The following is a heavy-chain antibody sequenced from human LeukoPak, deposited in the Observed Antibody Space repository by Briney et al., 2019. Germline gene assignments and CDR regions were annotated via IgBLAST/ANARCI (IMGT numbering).Heavy chain of an antibody. J-gene: IGHJ4*02. CDR2: INHSGST. D-gene: IGHD3-22*01. Sequence: SETLSLTCAVYGGSFSGYYWSWIRQPPGKGLEWMGEINHSGSTNYNPSLKSRVTISVDTSKNQFSLKLSSVTAADTAVYYCARLLGYYDSTKYYFDYWGQGTLVTVSS. CDR3: ARLLGYYDSTKYYFDY. CDR1: GGSFSGYY. V-gene: IGHV4-34*01.